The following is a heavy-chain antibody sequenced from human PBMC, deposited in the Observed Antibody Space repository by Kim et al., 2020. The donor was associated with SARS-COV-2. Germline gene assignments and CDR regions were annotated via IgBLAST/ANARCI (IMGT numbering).Heavy chain of an antibody. V-gene: IGHV3-48*03. CDR1: GFTFSSYE. CDR2: ISSSGSTI. J-gene: IGHJ4*02. D-gene: IGHD3-10*01. Sequence: GGSLRLSCAASGFTFSSYEMNWVRQAPGKGLEWVSYISSSGSTIYYADSVKGRFTISRDNAKNSLYLQMNSLRAEDTAVYYCARDLSRWSVITMVRGVIISPFDYWGQGTLVTVSS. CDR3: ARDLSRWSVITMVRGVIISPFDY.